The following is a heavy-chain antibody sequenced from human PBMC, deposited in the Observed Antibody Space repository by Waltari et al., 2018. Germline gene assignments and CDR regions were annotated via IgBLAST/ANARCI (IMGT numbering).Heavy chain of an antibody. CDR2: IYYNGNT. Sequence: QLQVQESGPGLVKPSETLSLTCTVSGGAITTTNYYWGWIRQPPGKGLEWIGSIYYNGNTYYNPSLKSRVTISADTSKNQFSLNRNSVTAADTAVYYRASLLTGDWGQGVLVTV. CDR3: ASLLTGD. D-gene: IGHD3-9*01. J-gene: IGHJ4*02. CDR1: GGAITTTNYY. V-gene: IGHV4-39*01.